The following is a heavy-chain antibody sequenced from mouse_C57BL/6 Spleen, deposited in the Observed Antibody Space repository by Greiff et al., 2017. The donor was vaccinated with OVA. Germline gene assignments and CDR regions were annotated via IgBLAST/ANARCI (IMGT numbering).Heavy chain of an antibody. CDR3: ARLITKGYYFDY. D-gene: IGHD2-4*01. Sequence: EVMLVESGGGLVKPGGSLKLSCAASGFTFSSYAMSWVRQTPEKRLEWVATISDGGSYTYYPDNVKGRFTISRDNAKNNLYLQMSHLKSEDTAMYYWARLITKGYYFDYWGQGTTLTVSS. V-gene: IGHV5-4*03. CDR2: ISDGGSYT. CDR1: GFTFSSYA. J-gene: IGHJ2*01.